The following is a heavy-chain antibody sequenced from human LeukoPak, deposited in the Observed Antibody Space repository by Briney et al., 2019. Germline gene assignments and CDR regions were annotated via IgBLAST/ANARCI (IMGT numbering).Heavy chain of an antibody. CDR3: TTIKRGDIFGYFDF. J-gene: IGHJ4*02. D-gene: IGHD5-18*01. CDR1: GGSISSYF. Sequence: PSETLSLTCTVSGGSISSYFWSWIRQPPGKGLEWIGYVFDSGRTKVNPSLTSRVTLSTDTSKNQLSLRLSSVTAADTAVYYCTTIKRGDIFGYFDFWGQGILVTVSS. V-gene: IGHV4-59*01. CDR2: VFDSGRT.